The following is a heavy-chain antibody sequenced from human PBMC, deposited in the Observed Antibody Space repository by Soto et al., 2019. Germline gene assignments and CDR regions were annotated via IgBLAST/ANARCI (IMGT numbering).Heavy chain of an antibody. Sequence: QVQLVQSGAEVKKPGSSVKVSCKASGGTFSSYAISWVRQAPGQGLEWMGGIIPIFGTANYAQKFQGRVTITSDESTSTAYMELSSLRSEDTAVYYCARGETYSSSWLGNYYYGMDVWGQGTTVTVSS. J-gene: IGHJ6*02. CDR2: IIPIFGTA. D-gene: IGHD6-13*01. CDR3: ARGETYSSSWLGNYYYGMDV. CDR1: GGTFSSYA. V-gene: IGHV1-69*01.